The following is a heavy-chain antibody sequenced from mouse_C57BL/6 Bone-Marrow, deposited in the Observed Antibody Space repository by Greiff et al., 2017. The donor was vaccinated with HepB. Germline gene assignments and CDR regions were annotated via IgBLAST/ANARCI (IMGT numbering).Heavy chain of an antibody. J-gene: IGHJ3*01. V-gene: IGHV3-6*01. CDR1: GYSITSGYY. CDR3: ARERRNRGFAY. Sequence: EVKLMESGPGLVKPSQSLSLTCSVTGYSITSGYYWNWIRQFPGNKLEWMGYISYDGSNNYNPSLKNRISITRDTSKNQFFLKLNSVTTEDTATYYCARERRNRGFAYWGQGTLVTVSA. CDR2: ISYDGSN.